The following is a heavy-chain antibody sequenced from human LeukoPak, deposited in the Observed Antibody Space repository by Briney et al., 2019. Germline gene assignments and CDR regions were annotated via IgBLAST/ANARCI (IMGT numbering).Heavy chain of an antibody. V-gene: IGHV4-59*08. J-gene: IGHJ6*02. Sequence: SQTLSLTCTLSGGSITSDYWSWIRQSPGKGLEWIGYFSYSGSTHYSPSLTSRVAISVDTSRNQLSLKLRSVTAADTAIYYCARADESLVYGMDVWGPGTTVIVSS. CDR1: GGSITSDY. CDR3: ARADESLVYGMDV. CDR2: FSYSGST.